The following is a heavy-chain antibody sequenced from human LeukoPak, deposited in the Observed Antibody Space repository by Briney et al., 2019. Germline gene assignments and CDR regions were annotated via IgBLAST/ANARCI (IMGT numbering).Heavy chain of an antibody. CDR3: ASPAYYYDSSGPTYFDY. D-gene: IGHD3-22*01. V-gene: IGHV3-30-3*01. Sequence: GGSLRLSCAASGFTFSSYAMHWVRQAPGKGLEWVAVISYDGSNKYYADSVKGRFTISRDNSKNTLYLQMNSLRAEDTAVYYCASPAYYYDSSGPTYFDYWGQGTLVTVSS. CDR2: ISYDGSNK. CDR1: GFTFSSYA. J-gene: IGHJ4*02.